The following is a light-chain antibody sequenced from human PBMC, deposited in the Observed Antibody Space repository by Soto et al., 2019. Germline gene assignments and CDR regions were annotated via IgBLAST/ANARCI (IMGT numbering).Light chain of an antibody. CDR1: QSFSYTY. V-gene: IGKV3-20*01. CDR3: QQAGSFPCT. CDR2: GAS. Sequence: EIVVTQSPGTVSSSTGERATLSCRASQSFSYTYLVWYQQKPGQAPRLLIYGASSRHTGIPARFSGSGYGTDFTLTISRLEPEDFAMYYCQQAGSFPCTFGQGTKVDIK. J-gene: IGKJ1*01.